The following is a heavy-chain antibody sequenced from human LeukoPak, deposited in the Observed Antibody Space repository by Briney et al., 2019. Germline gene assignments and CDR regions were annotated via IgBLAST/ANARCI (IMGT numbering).Heavy chain of an antibody. V-gene: IGHV1-69*13. Sequence: SVKVSCKASGGTFSSYAISWVRQAPGQGLEWMGGIIPIFGTANYAQKFQGRVTITADESTSTAYMELSSLRSEDTAVYYCARAESIVVVPAATYYYYYYMDVWGKGTTVTVSS. CDR2: IIPIFGTA. D-gene: IGHD2-2*01. CDR1: GGTFSSYA. J-gene: IGHJ6*03. CDR3: ARAESIVVVPAATYYYYYYMDV.